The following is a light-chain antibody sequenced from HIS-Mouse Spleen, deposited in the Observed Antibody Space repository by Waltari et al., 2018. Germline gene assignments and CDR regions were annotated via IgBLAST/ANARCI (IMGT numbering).Light chain of an antibody. CDR2: EVS. CDR3: SSYTSSSTF. CDR1: SSDVGGYNY. Sequence: QSALTQPASGAGSPGHSINISCTGTSSDVGGYNYVSWYQQHPGQAPKLMIYEVSNRPSGVSIRFSGSKSGNTASLTISGLQAEDEADYYCSSYTSSSTFFGTGTKVTVL. V-gene: IGLV2-14*01. J-gene: IGLJ1*01.